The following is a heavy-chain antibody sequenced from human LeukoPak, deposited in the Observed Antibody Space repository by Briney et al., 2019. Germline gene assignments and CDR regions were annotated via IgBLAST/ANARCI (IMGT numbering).Heavy chain of an antibody. Sequence: GGSLRLSCAASGFTFSSNAMSWVCQAPGKGLEWVSAISGSGGSAFYADSVKGRFTISRDNSKNTLYLQMNSLRAEDTAVYYCAKDLGTTVTTGWFDPWGQGTLVTVSS. CDR2: ISGSGGSA. D-gene: IGHD4-17*01. J-gene: IGHJ5*02. CDR3: AKDLGTTVTTGWFDP. V-gene: IGHV3-23*01. CDR1: GFTFSSNA.